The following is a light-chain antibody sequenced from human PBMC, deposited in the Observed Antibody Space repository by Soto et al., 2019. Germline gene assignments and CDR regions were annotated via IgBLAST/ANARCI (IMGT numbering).Light chain of an antibody. Sequence: DIQMTQSPSSLSASIGDRVTITCRASQSITTYLNWYQHKPGKAPNLLIHAAFSLQSGVPSRFSCSGPGTDFTLTISSQQPEDFATYYCQQSYSTPYTFGQGTKLEI. CDR1: QSITTY. V-gene: IGKV1-39*01. J-gene: IGKJ2*01. CDR2: AAF. CDR3: QQSYSTPYT.